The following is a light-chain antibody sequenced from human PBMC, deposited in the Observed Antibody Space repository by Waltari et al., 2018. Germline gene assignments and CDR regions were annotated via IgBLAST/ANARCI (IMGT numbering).Light chain of an antibody. CDR3: SAWDSDLRGYV. CDR2: RNN. CDR1: SNNVGNQG. Sequence: QAGLTQPPSVSKGLRQTATLSCPGNSNNVGNQGAAWLQQHQGQPPKLLSYRNNNRPPGISDRFSASRSGNTASLTITGLQPEDEADYYCSAWDSDLRGYVFGTGTKVTVL. J-gene: IGLJ1*01. V-gene: IGLV10-54*04.